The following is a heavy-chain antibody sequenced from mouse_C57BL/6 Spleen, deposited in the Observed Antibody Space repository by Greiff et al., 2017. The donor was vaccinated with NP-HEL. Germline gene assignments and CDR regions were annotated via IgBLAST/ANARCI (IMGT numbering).Heavy chain of an antibody. Sequence: ESGPGLVKPSQSLSLTCSVTGYSITSGYYWNWIRQFPGNKLEWMGYISYDGSNNYNPSLKNRISITRDTSKNQFFLKLNSVTTEDTATYYCARGPDGYWDYWGQGTTLTVSS. J-gene: IGHJ2*01. D-gene: IGHD2-3*01. CDR1: GYSITSGYY. CDR2: ISYDGSN. V-gene: IGHV3-6*01. CDR3: ARGPDGYWDY.